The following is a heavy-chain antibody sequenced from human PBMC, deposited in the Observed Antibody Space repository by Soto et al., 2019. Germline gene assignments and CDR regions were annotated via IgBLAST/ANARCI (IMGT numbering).Heavy chain of an antibody. D-gene: IGHD6-13*01. Sequence: GGSLRLSCVASGFTFSDYYMSWFRQAPGKGLEWVLYISSGSSTISYSDSVKGRFTISRDSAKNSLYLQMNSLRAEDTAVYYCAKAMYSSKTDFDYWGQGTLVTVSS. V-gene: IGHV3-11*01. CDR2: ISSGSSTI. J-gene: IGHJ4*02. CDR1: GFTFSDYY. CDR3: AKAMYSSKTDFDY.